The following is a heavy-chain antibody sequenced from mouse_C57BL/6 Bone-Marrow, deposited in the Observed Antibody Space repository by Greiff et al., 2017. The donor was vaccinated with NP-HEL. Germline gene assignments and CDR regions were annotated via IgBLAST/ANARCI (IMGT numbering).Heavy chain of an antibody. J-gene: IGHJ2*01. CDR3: ARWFFYGNYGKDY. V-gene: IGHV1-64*01. D-gene: IGHD2-1*01. CDR1: GYTFTSYW. CDR2: IHPNSGST. Sequence: QVQLQQPGAELVKPGASVKLSCKASGYTFTSYWMHWVKQRPGQGLEWIGMIHPNSGSTNYNEKFKSKATLTVDKSSSTAYMQLSSLTSEDSAVYYRARWFFYGNYGKDYWGQGTTLTVSS.